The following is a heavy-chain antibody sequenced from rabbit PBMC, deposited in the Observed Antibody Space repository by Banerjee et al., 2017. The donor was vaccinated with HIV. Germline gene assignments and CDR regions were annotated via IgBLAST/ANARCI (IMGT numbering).Heavy chain of an antibody. D-gene: IGHD7-1*01. Sequence: QEQLEESGGDLVKPEGSLTLTCTASGFSFSNNYYMCWVRQAPGKGLEWIGCIYTGSGSTYYANWAKGRFTVSKTSSTTVTLQMTSLTAADTATYFCARNNATGKTYDLWGQGTLVTVS. CDR2: IYTGSGST. V-gene: IGHV1S45*01. CDR3: ARNNATGKTYDL. J-gene: IGHJ4*01. CDR1: GFSFSNNYY.